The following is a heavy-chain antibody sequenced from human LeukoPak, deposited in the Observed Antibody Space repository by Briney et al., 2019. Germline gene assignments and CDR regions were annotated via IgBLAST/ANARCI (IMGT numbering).Heavy chain of an antibody. J-gene: IGHJ4*02. CDR3: AREDTRESHLPDY. CDR1: GFTFSSYG. D-gene: IGHD3-10*01. Sequence: GGSLRLSCAASGFTFSSYGMSWVRQAPGKGLEWVSAISGSGGSTYYADSVKGRFTISRDNAKNSLYLQMNSLRAEDTAVYYCAREDTRESHLPDYWGQGTLVTVSS. V-gene: IGHV3-23*01. CDR2: ISGSGGST.